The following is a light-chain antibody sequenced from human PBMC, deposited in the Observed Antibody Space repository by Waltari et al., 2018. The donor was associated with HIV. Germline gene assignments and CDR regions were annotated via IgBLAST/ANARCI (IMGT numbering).Light chain of an antibody. CDR2: NNT. V-gene: IGLV1-40*01. CDR1: SSNIGAGFD. Sequence: QSVLTQPPSVSGAPGQRVTISCTGSSSNIGAGFDVHWYPQLPGTAPKLLIYNNTQRPSGVPDRFSGSRSCSSASLAITGLQAEDEADYYCQSFDSSLSGYVFGTGTKVTVL. J-gene: IGLJ1*01. CDR3: QSFDSSLSGYV.